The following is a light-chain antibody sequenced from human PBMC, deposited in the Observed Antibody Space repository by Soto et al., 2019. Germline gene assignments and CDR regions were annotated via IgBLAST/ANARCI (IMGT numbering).Light chain of an antibody. CDR1: QSVSSDS. V-gene: IGKV3-20*01. Sequence: EIVLTQSPGTLSSSPGERAILSCRASQSVSSDSLAWYRQKPGQAPRLLVYDASSRATGIPDRFSGSGSGTDFTLTISRLEPEDFAVYYCQQYGSAPRTFGQGTKVEIK. J-gene: IGKJ1*01. CDR3: QQYGSAPRT. CDR2: DAS.